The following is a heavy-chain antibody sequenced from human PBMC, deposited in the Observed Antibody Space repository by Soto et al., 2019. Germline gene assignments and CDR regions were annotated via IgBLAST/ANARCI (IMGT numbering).Heavy chain of an antibody. Sequence: GASVKVSCKASGGTFSSYTISWVRQAPGQGLEWMGRIIPILGIANYAQKFQGRVTITADKSTSTAYMELSSLRSEDTAVYYCASFSARDHSSGWKNWFDPWGQGTLVTVSS. CDR1: GGTFSSYT. CDR2: IIPILGIA. CDR3: ASFSARDHSSGWKNWFDP. V-gene: IGHV1-69*02. D-gene: IGHD6-19*01. J-gene: IGHJ5*02.